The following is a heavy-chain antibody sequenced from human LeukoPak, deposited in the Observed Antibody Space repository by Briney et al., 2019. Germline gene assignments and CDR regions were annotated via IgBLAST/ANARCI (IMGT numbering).Heavy chain of an antibody. Sequence: PSETLSLTCTVSGGSPTSYYWSWIRHPPGKGLEWIGYIYYSGSTNYNPSHKSRVTISVDTSKNQFSLKLSSVTAADTAVYYCARVRRYCTNGVCPTGFDPWGQGTLVTVSS. V-gene: IGHV4-59*01. J-gene: IGHJ5*02. CDR2: IYYSGST. CDR1: GGSPTSYY. CDR3: ARVRRYCTNGVCPTGFDP. D-gene: IGHD2-8*01.